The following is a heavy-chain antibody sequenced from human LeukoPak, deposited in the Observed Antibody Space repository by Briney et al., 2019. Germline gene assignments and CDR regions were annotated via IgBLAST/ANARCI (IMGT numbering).Heavy chain of an antibody. D-gene: IGHD5-12*01. J-gene: IGHJ4*02. V-gene: IGHV3-48*01. Sequence: PGGSLRLSCAASGFTFSAYGMSWVRQAPGKGLEWLSYISGSSSAINYADSVKGRFTISRDNAKNSLFLQMNSLRAEDTAVYHCATYSGYDRIFDYWGQGTLVTVSS. CDR1: GFTFSAYG. CDR3: ATYSGYDRIFDY. CDR2: ISGSSSAI.